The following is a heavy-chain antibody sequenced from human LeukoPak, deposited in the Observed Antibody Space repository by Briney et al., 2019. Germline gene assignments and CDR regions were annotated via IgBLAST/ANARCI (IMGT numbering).Heavy chain of an antibody. V-gene: IGHV4-4*09. CDR2: IYTSGST. CDR1: GGSISSYY. CDR3: ARHGYQPYYFDY. Sequence: PSETLSLTCTVSGGSISSYYWSWIRQPPGKGLEWIGYIYTSGSTNYNPSLKSRVTISVDTSKNQFSLKLSSVTAADTAVYYCARHGYQPYYFDYWGQGTLVTVSS. D-gene: IGHD2-2*01. J-gene: IGHJ4*02.